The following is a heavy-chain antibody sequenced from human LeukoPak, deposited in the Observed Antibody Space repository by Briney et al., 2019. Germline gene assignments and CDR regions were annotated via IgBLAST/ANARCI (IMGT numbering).Heavy chain of an antibody. V-gene: IGHV4-59*08. CDR3: ARSVYVWGSYRKNWFDP. CDR2: IYYSGST. J-gene: IGHJ5*02. Sequence: SETLSLTCTVSGGSISSYYWSGIRQPPGKGLEWIGYIYYSGSTNYNPSLKSRVTISVDTSKNQFSLKLSSVTAADTAVYYCARSVYVWGSYRKNWFDPWGQGTLVTVSS. D-gene: IGHD3-16*02. CDR1: GGSISSYY.